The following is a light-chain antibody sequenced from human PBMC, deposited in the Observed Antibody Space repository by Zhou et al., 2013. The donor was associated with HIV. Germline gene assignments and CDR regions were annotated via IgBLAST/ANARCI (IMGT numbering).Light chain of an antibody. CDR3: GSYAGSSIWI. J-gene: IGLJ2*01. Sequence: QSALTQPPSASGTPGQSVTISCTGTSSDVGGYNYVAWYQQHPGKVPKIMLYEVNKRPSGVPDRFSGSKSGNTASLTVSGLQVEDEAEYYCGSYAGSSIWIFGGGIKVTLL. V-gene: IGLV2-8*01. CDR1: SSDVGGYNY. CDR2: EVN.